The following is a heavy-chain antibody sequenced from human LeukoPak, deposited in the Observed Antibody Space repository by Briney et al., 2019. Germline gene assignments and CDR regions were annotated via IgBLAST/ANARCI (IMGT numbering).Heavy chain of an antibody. Sequence: ASVKVSCKASGYTFTGYYMHWVRQAPGQGLEWMGWINPNSGGTNYAQKFQGRVTMTRDTSISTAYMELSRLRSDDTAVYYCERAVVRGVITPYYYYGMDVWGQGTTVTVSS. CDR2: INPNSGGT. CDR1: GYTFTGYY. D-gene: IGHD3-10*01. CDR3: ERAVVRGVITPYYYYGMDV. V-gene: IGHV1-2*02. J-gene: IGHJ6*02.